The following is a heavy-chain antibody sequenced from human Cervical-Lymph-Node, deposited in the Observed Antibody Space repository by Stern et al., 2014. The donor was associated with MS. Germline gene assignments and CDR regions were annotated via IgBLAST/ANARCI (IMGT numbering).Heavy chain of an antibody. V-gene: IGHV3-7*01. CDR1: GFTFSRNW. Sequence: EVQLLESGGGLVQPGGSLRLSCAASGFTFSRNWMTWVRQAPGTGLEWVANIKHDGSDKYYMDSVKGRFTISRDNAKTSLYLQMNSLRAEDTAVYYCVRDSGFCSGGSCYGDAFDLWGQGTMVTVFS. CDR2: IKHDGSDK. D-gene: IGHD2-15*01. J-gene: IGHJ3*01. CDR3: VRDSGFCSGGSCYGDAFDL.